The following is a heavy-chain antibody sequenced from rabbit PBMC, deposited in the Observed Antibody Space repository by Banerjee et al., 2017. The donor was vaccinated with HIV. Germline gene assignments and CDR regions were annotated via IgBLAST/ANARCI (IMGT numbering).Heavy chain of an antibody. J-gene: IGHJ4*01. Sequence: QSLEDSGGDLVKPGASLTLTCTASGFSFSRGYDICWVRQAPGKGLEWIACIYTGSGHTYYASWAKGRFTISKTSSTTVTLQMTSLTAADTATYFCARDAGYAGSNLWGPGTLVTVS. CDR2: IYTGSGHT. D-gene: IGHD4-2*01. CDR1: GFSFSRGYD. V-gene: IGHV1S40*01. CDR3: ARDAGYAGSNL.